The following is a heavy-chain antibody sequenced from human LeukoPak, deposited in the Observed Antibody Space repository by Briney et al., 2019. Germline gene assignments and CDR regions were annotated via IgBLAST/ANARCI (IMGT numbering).Heavy chain of an antibody. V-gene: IGHV3-48*02. Sequence: GGSLRLSCAGTGFTFSSYSMNWVRQAPGKGLEWVSYISSSSSTIYYADSVKGRFTISRDNAKNSLYLQMNSLRDEDTAVYYCARTEYSYGYHHDYWGQGTLVTVSS. J-gene: IGHJ4*02. CDR1: GFTFSSYS. CDR3: ARTEYSYGYHHDY. CDR2: ISSSSSTI. D-gene: IGHD5-18*01.